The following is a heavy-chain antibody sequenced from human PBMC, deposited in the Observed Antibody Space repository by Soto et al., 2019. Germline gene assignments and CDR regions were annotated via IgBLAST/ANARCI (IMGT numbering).Heavy chain of an antibody. CDR3: ASRKVAAGIWWDGPFDI. CDR1: GFSVSSNY. Sequence: GGSLRLSCAASGFSVSSNYMTWVRQAPGKGLEWVSFIYSGGGKYYADSVKGRFTISRGSSRNTLYLQMNSLRAEDTAVYFCASRKVAAGIWWDGPFDIWGQGTVVTVS. CDR2: IYSGGGK. D-gene: IGHD6-13*01. V-gene: IGHV3-53*01. J-gene: IGHJ3*02.